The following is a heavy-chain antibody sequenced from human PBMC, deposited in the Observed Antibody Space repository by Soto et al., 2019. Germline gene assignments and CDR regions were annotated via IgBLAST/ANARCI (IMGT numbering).Heavy chain of an antibody. CDR1: GFTFNIYG. CDR2: IGGSGDMT. J-gene: IGHJ4*02. V-gene: IGHV3-23*01. D-gene: IGHD3-10*01. CDR3: AKLCGSGSYWPFDH. Sequence: GGSLRLSCAASGFTFNIYGMSWVRQTPGKGLEWVSSIGGSGDMTYYADSVKGRFTISRDNSNNTLYLQMNSLRVEDTAVYYCAKLCGSGSYWPFDHWGQGMLVTVS.